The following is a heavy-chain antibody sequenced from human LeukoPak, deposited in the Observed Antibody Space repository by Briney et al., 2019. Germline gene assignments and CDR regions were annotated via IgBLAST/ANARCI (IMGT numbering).Heavy chain of an antibody. CDR1: GGSISSGDYY. CDR3: ARDHLVQAAYFRYFDY. V-gene: IGHV4-30-4*01. J-gene: IGHJ4*02. Sequence: PSQTLSLTCTVSGGSISSGDYYWSWIRQPPGKGLEWIGYIYYSGSTYYNPSLKSRVTISVDTSKNQFSLKLSSVTAADTAVYYCARDHLVQAAYFRYFDYWGQGTLVTVSS. CDR2: IYYSGST. D-gene: IGHD2-2*01.